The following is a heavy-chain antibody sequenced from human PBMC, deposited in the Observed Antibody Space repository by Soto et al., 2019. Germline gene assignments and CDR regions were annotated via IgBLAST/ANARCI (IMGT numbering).Heavy chain of an antibody. CDR1: GYPVTAYY. J-gene: IGHJ3*02. CDR2: INPATGAA. Sequence: QLHLVQSGAVVKKPGASVTVSCSASGYPVTAYYMHWVRQAPGRGLEWMGGINPATGAAKYTQTFQGRVTMTMDTSPSTVFMELSALTSEDTAVFYCARGGGVGVAGSAAFDMWGQGTVVTVSS. CDR3: ARGGGVGVAGSAAFDM. D-gene: IGHD3-3*01. V-gene: IGHV1-2*02.